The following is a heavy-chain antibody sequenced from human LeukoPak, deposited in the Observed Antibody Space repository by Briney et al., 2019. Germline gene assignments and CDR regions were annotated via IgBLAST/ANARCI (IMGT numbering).Heavy chain of an antibody. CDR2: ISGSGGST. CDR3: AKRRRHGDSLDY. D-gene: IGHD4-17*01. J-gene: IGHJ4*02. Sequence: PGGSLRLSCAASGFTFSSYAMSWVRQAPGKGLEWVSAISGSGGSTYYADSVKGRFTISRDNSKNTLYLQMNSLRAGDTAVYYCAKRRRHGDSLDYWGQGTLVTVSS. CDR1: GFTFSSYA. V-gene: IGHV3-23*01.